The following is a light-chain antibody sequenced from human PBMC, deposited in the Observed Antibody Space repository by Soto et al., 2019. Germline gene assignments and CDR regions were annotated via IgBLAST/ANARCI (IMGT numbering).Light chain of an antibody. Sequence: DIQMTQSPSTLSASVGDRVTITCRASQSIDSWLAWYQQKPGKAPKVLIYKASTLESGVPSRFSGSGSGTEYTLTISSLQPDDFATYYCQQYQYLSYTFGQGTNLEIK. CDR1: QSIDSW. J-gene: IGKJ2*01. V-gene: IGKV1-5*03. CDR3: QQYQYLSYT. CDR2: KAS.